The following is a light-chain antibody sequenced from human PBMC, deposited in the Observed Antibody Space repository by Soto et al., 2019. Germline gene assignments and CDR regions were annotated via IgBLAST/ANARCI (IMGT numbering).Light chain of an antibody. CDR2: GNT. CDR1: SSNIGAGYD. J-gene: IGLJ1*01. V-gene: IGLV1-40*01. CDR3: QSYDNILSAYV. Sequence: QSVLTQPPSVSGAPGQRVTISCTGSSSNIGAGYDIHWYQQLPGRAPKLLIYGNTNRPSGVPDRFSGSRSGPSASLAITGLQAADEADYYSQSYDNILSAYVFGTGTKLTVL.